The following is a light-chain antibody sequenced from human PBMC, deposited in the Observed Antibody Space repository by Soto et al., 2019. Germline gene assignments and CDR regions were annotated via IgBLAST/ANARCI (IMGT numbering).Light chain of an antibody. V-gene: IGLV2-14*03. J-gene: IGLJ3*02. CDR2: DVT. CDR3: SSYVPTTSVVL. CDR1: SSDVGNGNF. Sequence: QSALTQPASVSGSPGQSITISCTGTSSDVGNGNFVSWYQQHPGKAPKLMISDVTHRPSGISDRLSGSKSGNTASLRISGLQAEDEADYYCSSYVPTTSVVLFGGGTKLTVL.